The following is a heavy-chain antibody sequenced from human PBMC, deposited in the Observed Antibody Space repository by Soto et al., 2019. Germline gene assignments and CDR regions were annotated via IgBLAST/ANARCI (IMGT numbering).Heavy chain of an antibody. J-gene: IGHJ6*02. CDR3: ARLHGYCISSSCHGHYAMDV. Sequence: PSETLSLTCPFSSSPVSSSTYTWGWIRQPPGKGLEWIGSIYYSGSTYYNPSLNSRVTVSVDTSKNQFSLKVTSVTAADTAVYYCARLHGYCISSSCHGHYAMDVWGQGTTVTVPS. CDR1: SSPVSSSTYT. V-gene: IGHV4-39*01. D-gene: IGHD2-2*01. CDR2: IYYSGST.